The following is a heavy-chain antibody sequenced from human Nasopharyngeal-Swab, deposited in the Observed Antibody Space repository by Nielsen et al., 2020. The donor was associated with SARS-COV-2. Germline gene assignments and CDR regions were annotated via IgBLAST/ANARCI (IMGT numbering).Heavy chain of an antibody. J-gene: IGHJ3*02. CDR3: ASLTTLWAFDI. V-gene: IGHV3-48*04. CDR1: RLTFTDYS. CDR2: ISSSTTTI. D-gene: IGHD4-17*01. Sequence: GGSLRLSCAASRLTFTDYSMNWVRQAPGKGLEWVSYISSSTTTIYYADSVKGRFTISRDNAKNSLYLQMNSLGAEDTGIYYCASLTTLWAFDIWGQGTVVTVSS.